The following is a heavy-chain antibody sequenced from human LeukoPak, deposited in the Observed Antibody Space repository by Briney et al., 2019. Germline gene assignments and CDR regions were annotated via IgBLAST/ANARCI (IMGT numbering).Heavy chain of an antibody. J-gene: IGHJ4*02. D-gene: IGHD1-7*01. Sequence: PGGSLRLPCAASGFTFSEHHMDWVRQAPGKGLEWVARIRNKADSYTTEYAASVKGRFTISRDDSRNSLYLQMNGLKTEDTAVYYCARSPRGTSPCDYWGPGTLVTVSS. CDR1: GFTFSEHH. V-gene: IGHV3-72*01. CDR3: ARSPRGTSPCDY. CDR2: IRNKADSYTT.